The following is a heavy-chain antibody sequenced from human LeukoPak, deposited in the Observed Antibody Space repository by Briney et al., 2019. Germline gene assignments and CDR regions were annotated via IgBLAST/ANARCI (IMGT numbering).Heavy chain of an antibody. J-gene: IGHJ5*02. CDR1: GFTFSSYW. V-gene: IGHV3-7*01. Sequence: PGGSLRLSCAASGFTFSSYWMSWVRQAPGKGLEWVTNIKQDGSEKYYVDSVKGRFTISRDNAKNSLYLQMNSLRAEDTAVCYCARDRFLNSSSPFDPWGQGTLVTVSS. D-gene: IGHD6-13*01. CDR2: IKQDGSEK. CDR3: ARDRFLNSSSPFDP.